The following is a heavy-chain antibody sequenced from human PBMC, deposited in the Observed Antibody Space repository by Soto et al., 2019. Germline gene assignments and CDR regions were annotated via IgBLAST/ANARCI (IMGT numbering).Heavy chain of an antibody. D-gene: IGHD6-13*01. Sequence: QVQLQESGPGLVKPSETLSLTCTVSGGSISSYYWSWIRQPPGKGLEWIGYIYYSGSTNYNPSLKSRVTISVDTSKNQFSLKLSSVTAADTAVYHCARLYGIAAADYWGQGTLVTVSS. CDR3: ARLYGIAAADY. CDR1: GGSISSYY. J-gene: IGHJ4*02. CDR2: IYYSGST. V-gene: IGHV4-59*08.